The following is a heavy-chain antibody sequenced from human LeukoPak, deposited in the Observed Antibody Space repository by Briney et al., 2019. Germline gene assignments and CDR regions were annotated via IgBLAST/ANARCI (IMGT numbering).Heavy chain of an antibody. CDR3: ARGLRFIATDTPPQDY. Sequence: GGSLRLSCAASGFIFSDYYMSWIRQAPGKGLEGVSYTSSSSSYRSYADSVKGRFTISRDNAKDSLYLQMNSLRAEDTAVYFCARGLRFIATDTPPQDYWAQGTLVTVSS. CDR1: GFIFSDYY. CDR2: TSSSSSYR. V-gene: IGHV3-11*05. D-gene: IGHD5-12*01. J-gene: IGHJ4*02.